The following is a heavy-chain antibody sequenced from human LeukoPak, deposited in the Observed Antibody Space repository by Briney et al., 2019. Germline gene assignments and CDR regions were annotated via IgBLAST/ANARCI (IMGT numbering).Heavy chain of an antibody. CDR1: GFSLSTSGVG. CDR3: AHRGAARLEVGWSDP. CDR2: IYWNDDK. V-gene: IGHV2-5*01. D-gene: IGHD6-6*01. J-gene: IGHJ5*02. Sequence: SGPTLVKPTQTLTLTCTFSGFSLSTSGVGVGWIRQPPGKALEWLALIYWNDDKRYSPSLKSRLTITKDTSKNQVVLTMTNMDPVDTATYYCAHRGAARLEVGWSDPWGQGTLVTVSS.